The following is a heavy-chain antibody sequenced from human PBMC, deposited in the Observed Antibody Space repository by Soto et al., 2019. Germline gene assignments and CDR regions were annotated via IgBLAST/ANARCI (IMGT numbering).Heavy chain of an antibody. V-gene: IGHV3-11*05. Sequence: PGGSLRLSCAASGFNFSDYYMSWIRQDPGKGLEWVSYISSSSSYTNYADSVKGRFTISRDNAKNSLYLQMNSLRAEDTAVYYCASDSSGWYEMWFDPWGQGTLVTVSS. CDR3: ASDSSGWYEMWFDP. CDR1: GFNFSDYY. J-gene: IGHJ5*02. CDR2: ISSSSSYT. D-gene: IGHD6-19*01.